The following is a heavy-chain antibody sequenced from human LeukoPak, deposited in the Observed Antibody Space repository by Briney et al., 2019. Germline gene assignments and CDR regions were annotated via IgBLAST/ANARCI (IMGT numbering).Heavy chain of an antibody. CDR2: FFYSGST. CDR1: GGSISSNYY. CDR3: ARARGRYIDFLDY. Sequence: SETLSLTCTVSGGSISSNYYWGWIRQPPGKGLEWIVSFFYSGSTYYNPSLKSRVTISVDTSKNQFSLRLSSVTAADTAVYYCARARGRYIDFLDYWGQGTLITVSS. D-gene: IGHD3-9*01. J-gene: IGHJ4*02. V-gene: IGHV4-39*02.